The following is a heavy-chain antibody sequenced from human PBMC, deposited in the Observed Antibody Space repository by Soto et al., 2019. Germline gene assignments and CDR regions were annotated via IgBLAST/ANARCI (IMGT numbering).Heavy chain of an antibody. CDR1: GFSFSSYV. CDR3: AKASGSSWPYYFDS. Sequence: GGSLRLSCAASGFSFSSYVMAWVRQAPGKGLEWVSAMSGSGGSTYYPDSVKGRFTISRDISENTLYLQMNSLRAEDTAVYYCAKASGSSWPYYFDSWGQGTLVTVSS. J-gene: IGHJ4*02. CDR2: MSGSGGST. D-gene: IGHD6-6*01. V-gene: IGHV3-23*01.